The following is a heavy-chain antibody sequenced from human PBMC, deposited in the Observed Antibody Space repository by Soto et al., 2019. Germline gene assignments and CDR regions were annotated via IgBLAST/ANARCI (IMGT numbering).Heavy chain of an antibody. J-gene: IGHJ4*02. V-gene: IGHV3-48*02. CDR3: ARDLGWALDS. Sequence: SLRLSCAASGFTFSTFSMNWVRQAPGRGLEWISYISGGGRPISYADSVKGRFTISRDNAKNSLYLQMDSLTDEDTAVYYCARDLGWALDSWGQGTLVTVSS. D-gene: IGHD6-19*01. CDR2: ISGGGRPI. CDR1: GFTFSTFS.